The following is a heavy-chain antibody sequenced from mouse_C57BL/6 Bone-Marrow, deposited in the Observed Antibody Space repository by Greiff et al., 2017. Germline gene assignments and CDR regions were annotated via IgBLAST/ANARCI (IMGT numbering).Heavy chain of an antibody. J-gene: IGHJ2*01. V-gene: IGHV5-6*01. CDR2: ISSGGSYT. CDR3: ARRNRGYYFDY. CDR1: GFTFSSYG. Sequence: EVQGVESGGDLVKPGGSLKLSCAASGFTFSSYGMSWVRQTPDQRLEWVATISSGGSYTYYPDSVKGRFTISRDNAKNTLYLQMSSLKAEDTAMYYCARRNRGYYFDYWGQGTTLTVSS.